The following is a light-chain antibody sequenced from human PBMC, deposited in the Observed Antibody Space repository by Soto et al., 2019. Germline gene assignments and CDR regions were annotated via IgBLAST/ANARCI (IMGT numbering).Light chain of an antibody. CDR3: RSYTSSRTVV. Sequence: QSALTQPASVSGSPGQSITISCTGTSSDVGGYNYVSWYQHHPGKAPKLMIYEVSNRPSGFSNRLAGSKSGNTASLIISGLQAEDEADYYCRSYTSSRTVVFGGGPKLTVL. V-gene: IGLV2-14*01. CDR1: SSDVGGYNY. CDR2: EVS. J-gene: IGLJ2*01.